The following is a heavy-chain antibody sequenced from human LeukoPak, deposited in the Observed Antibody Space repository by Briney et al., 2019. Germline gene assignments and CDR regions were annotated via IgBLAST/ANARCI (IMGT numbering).Heavy chain of an antibody. D-gene: IGHD1-1*01. CDR3: AREGSEGYLFDY. CDR2: TYYRSKWYN. Sequence: SQTLSLTCAISGDSVSNNTAAWNWIRQSPSRGLEWLGRTYYRSKWYNDYAVSVKSRITINPDTSKSQFSLQVNSMTPEDTAVYYCAREGSEGYLFDYWGQGTLVTVSS. J-gene: IGHJ4*02. V-gene: IGHV6-1*01. CDR1: GDSVSNNTAA.